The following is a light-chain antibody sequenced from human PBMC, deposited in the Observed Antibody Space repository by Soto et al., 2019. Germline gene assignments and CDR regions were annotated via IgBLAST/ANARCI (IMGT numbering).Light chain of an antibody. CDR3: LQHDTQPWT. CDR1: QGIGKH. V-gene: IGKV1-17*01. J-gene: IGKJ1*01. Sequence: DIQMTQSPSSLSASVGDRVTITCRASQGIGKHLGWYQQKPGKVPKRLVYAASSLHTGVPSRFSGSGSGTEFTLTISSLQPEDFATYYCLQHDTQPWTFGQGTKVEIK. CDR2: AAS.